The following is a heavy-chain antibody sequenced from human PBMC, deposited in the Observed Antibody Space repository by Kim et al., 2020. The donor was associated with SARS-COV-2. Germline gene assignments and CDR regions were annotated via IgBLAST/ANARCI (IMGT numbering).Heavy chain of an antibody. CDR3: ARPGGPGKTWSWFDT. V-gene: IGHV3-30*15. D-gene: IGHD3-16*01. Sequence: DSVGGRFTISRDNSKNTLYLQMSSLRAEDTAVFYCARPGGPGKTWSWFDTWGQGTLVTVSS. J-gene: IGHJ5*02.